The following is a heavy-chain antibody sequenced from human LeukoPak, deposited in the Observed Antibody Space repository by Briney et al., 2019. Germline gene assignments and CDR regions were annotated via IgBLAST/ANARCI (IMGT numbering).Heavy chain of an antibody. CDR1: GYTFTSYG. Sequence: ASVKVSCKASGYTFTSYGISWVRQAPGQGLEWMGWISAYNGNTNYAQKFQGRVTMTEDTSTDTAYMELSSLRSEDTAVYYCATASYFDYWGQGTLVTVSS. J-gene: IGHJ4*02. CDR3: ATASYFDY. V-gene: IGHV1-18*01. CDR2: ISAYNGNT.